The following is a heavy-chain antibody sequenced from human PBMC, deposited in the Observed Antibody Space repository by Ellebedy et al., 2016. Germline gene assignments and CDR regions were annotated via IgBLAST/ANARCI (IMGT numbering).Heavy chain of an antibody. Sequence: GGSLRLSXAASGFTFSSYWMSWVRQAPGKGLEWVANIKQDGSEKYYVDSVKGRFTISRDNAKNSLYLQMNSLRAEDTAVYYCARARWELLYYFDYWGQGTLVTVSS. J-gene: IGHJ4*02. CDR3: ARARWELLYYFDY. V-gene: IGHV3-7*01. D-gene: IGHD1-26*01. CDR2: IKQDGSEK. CDR1: GFTFSSYW.